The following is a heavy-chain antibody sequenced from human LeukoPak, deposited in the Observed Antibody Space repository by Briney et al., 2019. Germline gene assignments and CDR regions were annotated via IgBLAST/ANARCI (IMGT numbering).Heavy chain of an antibody. V-gene: IGHV4-61*02. CDR3: ARGANLNYYGSGSPSYMDV. Sequence: SQTLSLTCTVSGGSISSGSYYWSWIRQPAGKGLEWIGRIYTSGSTNYNPSLKSRVTISVDTSKNQFSLKLSSVTAADTAVYYCARGANLNYYGSGSPSYMDVWGKGTTVTISS. CDR1: GGSISSGSYY. D-gene: IGHD3-10*01. J-gene: IGHJ6*03. CDR2: IYTSGST.